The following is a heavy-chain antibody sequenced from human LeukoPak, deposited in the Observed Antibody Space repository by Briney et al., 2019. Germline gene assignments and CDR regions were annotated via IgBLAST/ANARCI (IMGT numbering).Heavy chain of an antibody. Sequence: PGGSLRLSCAASGFTFTTYWMHWVRQAPGKGLVWVSHINSDGSITSYADSVKGRFTISRDNAKNTLYLQMNSLRDEDTAVYYCASRGDGRPFDYWGQGTLVTVSS. J-gene: IGHJ4*02. D-gene: IGHD2-15*01. CDR2: INSDGSIT. CDR3: ASRGDGRPFDY. CDR1: GFTFTTYW. V-gene: IGHV3-74*01.